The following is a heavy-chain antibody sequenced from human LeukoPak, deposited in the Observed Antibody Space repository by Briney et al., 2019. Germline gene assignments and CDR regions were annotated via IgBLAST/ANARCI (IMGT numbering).Heavy chain of an antibody. CDR3: ARVGWNYYDSSGYRIDY. CDR2: ISSSCSYI. J-gene: IGHJ4*02. D-gene: IGHD3-22*01. V-gene: IGHV3-21*01. CDR1: GFTFSSYS. Sequence: GGSLRLSCAASGFTFSSYSMNWVRQAPGKGLEWVSSISSSCSYIYYADSVKGRFTISRDNAKNSLYLQMNSLRAEDTAVYYCARVGWNYYDSSGYRIDYWGQGTLVTVSS.